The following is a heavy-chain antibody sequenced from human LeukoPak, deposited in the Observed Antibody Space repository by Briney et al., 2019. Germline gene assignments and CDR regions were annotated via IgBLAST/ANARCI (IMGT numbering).Heavy chain of an antibody. Sequence: SETLSLTCTVSGGSISSSSFYWGWVRQPPGKGLEWIGNIYYSGSTYYNPSLKSRVTIPVDTSKHQFSLKLSSVIAADTAVYYCARHKGYTYGYGDYWGQGTLVTVSS. V-gene: IGHV4-39*01. D-gene: IGHD5-18*01. CDR2: IYYSGST. J-gene: IGHJ4*02. CDR1: GGSISSSSFY. CDR3: ARHKGYTYGYGDY.